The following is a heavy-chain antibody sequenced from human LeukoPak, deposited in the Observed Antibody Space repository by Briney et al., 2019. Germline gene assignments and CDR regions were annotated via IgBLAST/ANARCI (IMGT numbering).Heavy chain of an antibody. Sequence: GGSLRLSCAASGFTFSSYGMHWVRQAPGEGLEWVAFVRYDGSNKYYADSVKGRFTISRDNSKNTLYLQMNSLRAEDTAVYYCATAAGEPSYYYYMDVWGKGTTVTISS. D-gene: IGHD6-13*01. V-gene: IGHV3-30*02. J-gene: IGHJ6*03. CDR1: GFTFSSYG. CDR2: VRYDGSNK. CDR3: ATAAGEPSYYYYMDV.